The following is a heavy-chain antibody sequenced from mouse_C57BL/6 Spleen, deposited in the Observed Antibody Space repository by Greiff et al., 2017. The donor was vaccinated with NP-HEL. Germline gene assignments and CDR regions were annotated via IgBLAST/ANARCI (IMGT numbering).Heavy chain of an antibody. D-gene: IGHD2-4*01. CDR2: IDPETGGT. J-gene: IGHJ3*01. V-gene: IGHV1-15*01. CDR1: GYTFTDYE. CDR3: TLPIYYDYDGGFAY. Sequence: VQLQQSGAELVRPGASVTLSCKASGYTFTDYEMHWVKQTPVHGLEWIGAIDPETGGTAYNQKFKGKAILTADKSSSTAYMELRSLTSEDSAVYYCTLPIYYDYDGGFAYWGQGTLVTVSA.